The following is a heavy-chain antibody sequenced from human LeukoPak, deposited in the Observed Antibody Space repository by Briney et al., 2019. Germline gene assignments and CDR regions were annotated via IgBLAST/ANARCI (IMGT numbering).Heavy chain of an antibody. CDR2: ISSSGSTI. CDR3: ARDTDTEYSYGYD. V-gene: IGHV3-11*04. D-gene: IGHD5-18*01. J-gene: IGHJ4*02. CDR1: GFTFSDYY. Sequence: PGGSLRLSCAASGFTFSDYYMSWIRQAPGKGLEWVSYISSSGSTIYYADSVKGRFTISRDNSKNTLYLQMNSLRAEDTAVYYCARDTDTEYSYGYDWGQGTLVTVSS.